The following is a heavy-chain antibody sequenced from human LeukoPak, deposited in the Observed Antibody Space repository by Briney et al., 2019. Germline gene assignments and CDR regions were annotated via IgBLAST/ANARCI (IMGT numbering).Heavy chain of an antibody. CDR2: INHSGST. J-gene: IGHJ6*02. Sequence: SETLSLTCAVYGGSFSGYYWSWIRQPPGKGLEWIGEINHSGSTNCNPSLKSRVTISVDTSKNQFSLKLSSVTAADTAVYYCARGRYCSSTSCYSFQYYYYGMDVWGQGTTVTVSS. CDR3: ARGRYCSSTSCYSFQYYYYGMDV. D-gene: IGHD2-2*01. V-gene: IGHV4-34*01. CDR1: GGSFSGYY.